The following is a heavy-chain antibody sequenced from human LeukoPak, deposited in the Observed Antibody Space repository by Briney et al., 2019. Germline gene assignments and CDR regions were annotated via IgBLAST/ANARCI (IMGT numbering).Heavy chain of an antibody. D-gene: IGHD3-10*01. J-gene: IGHJ6*02. CDR3: ARDLFGGSGSYPYYYYYGMDV. Sequence: GGSLRLSCAASGFTFSSYSMNWVRQAPGKGLEWVSFISSSSSYIYYADSVKGRFTISRDNAKNSLYLQMNSLRAEDTAVYYCARDLFGGSGSYPYYYYYGMDVWGQGTTVTVSS. CDR2: ISSSSSYI. V-gene: IGHV3-21*01. CDR1: GFTFSSYS.